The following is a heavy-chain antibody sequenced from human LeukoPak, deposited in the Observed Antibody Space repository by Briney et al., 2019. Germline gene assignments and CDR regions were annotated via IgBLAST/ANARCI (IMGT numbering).Heavy chain of an antibody. D-gene: IGHD6-19*01. CDR3: ARVQSVAGTWYWFDP. Sequence: PSETLSLTCTVTGGSISSYYWSWIRQPAGTGLEWIGHIYPSGSTNYNPSLKSRVTMSVDTSKNQFSLKLSSVTAADTAVYYCARVQSVAGTWYWFDPWGQGTLVTVSS. V-gene: IGHV4-4*07. CDR2: IYPSGST. J-gene: IGHJ5*02. CDR1: GGSISSYY.